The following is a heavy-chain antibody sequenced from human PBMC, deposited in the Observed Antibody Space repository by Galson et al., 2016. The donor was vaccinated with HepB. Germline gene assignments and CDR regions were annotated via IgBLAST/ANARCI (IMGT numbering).Heavy chain of an antibody. CDR3: ARSGQWLGTWFDP. CDR2: IYHSGST. CDR1: SGSISSRNW. Sequence: TLSLTCAVSSGSISSRNWWSWVRQPPGEGLEWIGEIYHSGSTNYNPSLKSRVTISVDKSKNQFSLKLSSVTAADTAVYYCARSGQWLGTWFDPWGQGILVTVSS. J-gene: IGHJ5*02. V-gene: IGHV4-4*02. D-gene: IGHD6-19*01.